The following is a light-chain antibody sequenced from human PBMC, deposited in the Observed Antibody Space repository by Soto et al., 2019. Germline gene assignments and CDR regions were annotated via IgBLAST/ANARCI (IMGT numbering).Light chain of an antibody. Sequence: DIQMTQSPPSVSASVGDRVIITCRASQSINSYLSWYQQKLGKAPSLLIYGASKLQGGVPSRFGGSGSGTNFTLTIVNFQPKDFATYYCQQSFSTPPTFGRGTKVEIK. J-gene: IGKJ4*02. CDR2: GAS. CDR1: QSINSY. CDR3: QQSFSTPPT. V-gene: IGKV1-39*01.